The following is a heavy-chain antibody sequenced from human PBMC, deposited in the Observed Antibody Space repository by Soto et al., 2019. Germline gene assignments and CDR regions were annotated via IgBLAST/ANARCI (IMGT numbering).Heavy chain of an antibody. J-gene: IGHJ4*02. CDR2: IIPIFGTA. CDR3: ARDGRGDGYSSSWDNY. D-gene: IGHD6-13*01. CDR1: GGTFSSYA. Sequence: QVQLVQSGAEVKKPGSSVKVSCKASGGTFSSYAISWVRQAPGQGLEWMGGIIPIFGTANYAQKFQGRVTITXXEXTXXAYMELSSLRSEDTAVYYCARDGRGDGYSSSWDNYWGQGTLVTVSS. V-gene: IGHV1-69*05.